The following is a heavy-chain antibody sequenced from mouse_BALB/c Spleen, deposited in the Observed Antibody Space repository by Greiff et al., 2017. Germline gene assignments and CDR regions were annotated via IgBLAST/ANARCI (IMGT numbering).Heavy chain of an antibody. V-gene: IGHV5-17*02. CDR3: AREGRYDYYAMDY. Sequence: EVKLQESGGGLVQPGGSRKLSCAASGFTFSSFGMHWVRQSPEKGLEWVAYISSGSSTIYYADTVKGRFTISRDNPKNTLFLQMTSLRSEDTAMYYCAREGRYDYYAMDYWGQGTSVTVSS. CDR2: ISSGSSTI. CDR1: GFTFSSFG. D-gene: IGHD2-14*01. J-gene: IGHJ4*01.